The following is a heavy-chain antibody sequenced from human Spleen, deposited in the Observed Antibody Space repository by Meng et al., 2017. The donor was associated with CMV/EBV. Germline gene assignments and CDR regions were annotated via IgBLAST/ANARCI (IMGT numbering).Heavy chain of an antibody. Sequence: GSLRLSCAVYGGPFSGYFWSWIRQPPGKGLEWIGEINHNGRTNYNPSLKSRVTISIDTSEKQISLKLSSVTAADTAVYYCARVVGATQVDYWGQGTLVTVSS. CDR3: ARVVGATQVDY. CDR2: INHNGRT. CDR1: GGPFSGYF. D-gene: IGHD1-26*01. V-gene: IGHV4-34*01. J-gene: IGHJ4*02.